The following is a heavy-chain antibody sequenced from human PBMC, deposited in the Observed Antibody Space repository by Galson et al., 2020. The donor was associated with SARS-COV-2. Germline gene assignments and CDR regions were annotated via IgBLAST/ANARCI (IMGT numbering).Heavy chain of an antibody. CDR2: INWNGGST. Sequence: GGSLRLSCAASGFTFDDYGMSWVRQAPGKGLEWVSGINWNGGSTGYADSVKGRFTISRDNAKNSLYLQMNSLRAEDTALYHCARYNGDYVWGSPTNYYYGMDVWGQGTTVTVSS. CDR3: ARYNGDYVWGSPTNYYYGMDV. D-gene: IGHD3-16*01. J-gene: IGHJ6*02. V-gene: IGHV3-20*01. CDR1: GFTFDDYG.